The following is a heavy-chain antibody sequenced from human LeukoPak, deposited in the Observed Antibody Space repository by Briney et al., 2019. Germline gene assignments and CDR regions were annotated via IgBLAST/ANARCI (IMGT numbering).Heavy chain of an antibody. CDR1: GYSFTSSW. D-gene: IGHD6-13*01. V-gene: IGHV5-51*01. CDR3: AVVVPAAKLGYSSSWYVSPVDY. Sequence: GESLKVSCQASGYSFTSSWIGWARQMPGKGLEWMAIINPGDSDTRYSPSFQGQVTISADKSISTVYLQWGSLKASDTAMYYCAVVVPAAKLGYSSSWYVSPVDYWGQGTLVTVSS. J-gene: IGHJ4*02. CDR2: INPGDSDT.